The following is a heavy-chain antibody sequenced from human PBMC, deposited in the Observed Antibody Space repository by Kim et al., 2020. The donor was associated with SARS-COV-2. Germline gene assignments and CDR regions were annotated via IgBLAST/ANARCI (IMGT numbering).Heavy chain of an antibody. CDR2: ISATTNYA. V-gene: IGHV3-11*05. Sequence: GGSLRLSCAASGFTFSDYYLTWIRQAPGKGLEWLSYISATTNYAIYADSVKGRFTISRDNAKNSLYLQMNSLRAEDTAVYYCARDDYGAAGTYYFDYWG. D-gene: IGHD3-10*01. CDR3: ARDDYGAAGTYYFDY. J-gene: IGHJ4*01. CDR1: GFTFSDYY.